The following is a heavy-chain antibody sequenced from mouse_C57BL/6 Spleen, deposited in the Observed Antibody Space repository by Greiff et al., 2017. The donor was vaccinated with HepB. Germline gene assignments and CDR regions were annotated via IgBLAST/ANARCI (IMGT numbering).Heavy chain of an antibody. CDR3: AKTGDYDYLYYAMDY. D-gene: IGHD2-4*01. CDR2: ISYSGST. Sequence: EVKLMESGPGMVKPSQSLSLTCTVTGYSITSGYDWHWIRHFPGNKLEWMGYISYSGSTNYNPSLKSRISITHDTSKNHFFLKLNSVTTEDTATYYCAKTGDYDYLYYAMDYWGQGTSVTVSS. J-gene: IGHJ4*01. CDR1: GYSITSGYD. V-gene: IGHV3-1*01.